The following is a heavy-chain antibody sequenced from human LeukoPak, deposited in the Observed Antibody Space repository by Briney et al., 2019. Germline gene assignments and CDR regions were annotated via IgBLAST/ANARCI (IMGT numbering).Heavy chain of an antibody. J-gene: IGHJ3*02. CDR2: ISSDGSNK. D-gene: IGHD2-2*02. Sequence: GGSLRLSCAASGFTFSSYGMHWVRQAPGKGLEWVAVISSDGSNKYYADSVKGRFTISRDNSKNTLYLQMNSLRAEDTAVYYCARDRLSQVPAAISGAFDIWGRGTMVTVSS. CDR1: GFTFSSYG. CDR3: ARDRLSQVPAAISGAFDI. V-gene: IGHV3-30*03.